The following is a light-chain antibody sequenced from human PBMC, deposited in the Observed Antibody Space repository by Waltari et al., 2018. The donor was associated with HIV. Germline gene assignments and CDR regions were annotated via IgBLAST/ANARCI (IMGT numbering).Light chain of an antibody. CDR3: CSYGDSSNWL. CDR1: SSDIGILNL. J-gene: IGLJ2*01. V-gene: IGLV2-23*01. CDR2: EGI. Sequence: QSALTQPASVPGSPGPSITIPCTGTSSDIGILNLVSWYQQHPGKAPKLISYEGIKRPSAVSNRISGSKYANTASLTISGLQAEDEADDYCCSYGDSSNWLFGGGTKLTVL.